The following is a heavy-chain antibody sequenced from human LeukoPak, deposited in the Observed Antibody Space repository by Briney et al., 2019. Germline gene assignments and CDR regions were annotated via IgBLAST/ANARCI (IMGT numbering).Heavy chain of an antibody. V-gene: IGHV4-30-2*01. CDR2: IYHSGST. D-gene: IGHD3-22*01. Sequence: PSETLSLTCAVSGGSISSGGYSGSWIRQPPGKGLEWIGYIYHSGSTYYNPSLKSRVTISVDRSKNQFSLMLSSVTAADTAVYYCARASYYYDSSGYYVDAFDIWGQGTMVTVSS. CDR3: ARASYYYDSSGYYVDAFDI. CDR1: GGSISSGGYS. J-gene: IGHJ3*02.